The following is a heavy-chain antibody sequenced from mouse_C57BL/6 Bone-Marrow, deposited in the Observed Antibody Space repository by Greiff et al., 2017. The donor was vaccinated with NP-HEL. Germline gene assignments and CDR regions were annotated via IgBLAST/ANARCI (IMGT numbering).Heavy chain of an antibody. V-gene: IGHV3-6*01. CDR2: ISYDGSN. Sequence: EVQLQQSGPGLVKPSQSLSLTCSVTGYSITSGYYWNWIRQFPGNKLEWMGYISYDGSNNYNPSLKNRISITRDTSKNRFFLKLNSVTTEDTATYYCARELYYYGSSPAWFAYWGQGTLVTVSA. D-gene: IGHD1-1*01. CDR1: GYSITSGYY. J-gene: IGHJ3*01. CDR3: ARELYYYGSSPAWFAY.